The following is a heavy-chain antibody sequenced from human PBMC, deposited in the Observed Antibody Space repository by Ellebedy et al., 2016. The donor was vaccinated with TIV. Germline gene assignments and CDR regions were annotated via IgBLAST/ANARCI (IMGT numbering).Heavy chain of an antibody. J-gene: IGHJ6*02. V-gene: IGHV4-34*01. D-gene: IGHD1-26*01. CDR3: ARDSGGSYGYGMDV. CDR2: INHSGST. Sequence: SETLSLXCAVYGGSFSGYYWSWIRQPPGKGLEWIGEINHSGSTYYNPSLKSRVTISVDTSKNQFSLKLSSVTAADTAVYYCARDSGGSYGYGMDVWGQGTTVTVSS. CDR1: GGSFSGYY.